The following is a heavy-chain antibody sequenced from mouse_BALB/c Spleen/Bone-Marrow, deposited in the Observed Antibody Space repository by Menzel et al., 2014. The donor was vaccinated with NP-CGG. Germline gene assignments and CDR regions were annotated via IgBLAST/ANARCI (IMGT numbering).Heavy chain of an antibody. Sequence: QVQLQQPGAELVRPGTSVKVSCKASGYAFTNHLIEWVKQRPGQGLEWIGVINPGSGGTNYNEKFKGKATLTADKSSSTAYMQLSSLTSDDSAVYFCARREDYDLDYWGQGTTLTVSS. CDR3: ARREDYDLDY. CDR2: INPGSGGT. CDR1: GYAFTNHL. V-gene: IGHV1-54*01. D-gene: IGHD2-4*01. J-gene: IGHJ2*01.